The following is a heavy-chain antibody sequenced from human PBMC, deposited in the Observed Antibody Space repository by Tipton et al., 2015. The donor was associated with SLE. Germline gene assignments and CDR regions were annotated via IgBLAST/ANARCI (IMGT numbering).Heavy chain of an antibody. J-gene: IGHJ6*02. D-gene: IGHD5-12*01. CDR2: INHSGST. CDR1: GGSFSGYY. CDR3: ARHALQIYWTYYYGMDV. Sequence: TLSLTCAVYGGSFSGYYWSWIRQPPGKGLEWIGEINHSGSTNYNPSLKSRVTISVDTSKNQFSLKLSSVTAADTAVYYCARHALQIYWTYYYGMDVWGQGTTVTVSS. V-gene: IGHV4-34*01.